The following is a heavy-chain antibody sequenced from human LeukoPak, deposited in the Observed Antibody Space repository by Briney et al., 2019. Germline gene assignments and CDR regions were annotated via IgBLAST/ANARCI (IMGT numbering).Heavy chain of an antibody. CDR3: ARGWSYGDYDPAFYFDY. Sequence: SETLSLTCAVYGGSFSGYYWSWIRQPPGKGLEWIGEINHSGSTNYNPSLKSQVTISVDTSKNQFSLKLSSVTAADTAVYYCARGWSYGDYDPAFYFDYWGQGTLVTVSS. J-gene: IGHJ4*02. V-gene: IGHV4-34*01. CDR1: GGSFSGYY. D-gene: IGHD4-17*01. CDR2: INHSGST.